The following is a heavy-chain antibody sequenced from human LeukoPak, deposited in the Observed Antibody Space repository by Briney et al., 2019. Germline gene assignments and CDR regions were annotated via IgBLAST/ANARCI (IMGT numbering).Heavy chain of an antibody. CDR3: ARGPSGYDLPSSYYYGMDV. CDR1: GFTFSSYE. CDR2: ISSSGSTI. J-gene: IGHJ6*04. D-gene: IGHD5-12*01. Sequence: PGGSLRLSCAASGFTFSSYEMNWVRQAPGKGLEWVSYISSSGSTIYYADSEKGRFTISRDNAKNSLYLQMNSLRAEDTAVYYCARGPSGYDLPSSYYYGMDVWGKGTTVTVSS. V-gene: IGHV3-48*03.